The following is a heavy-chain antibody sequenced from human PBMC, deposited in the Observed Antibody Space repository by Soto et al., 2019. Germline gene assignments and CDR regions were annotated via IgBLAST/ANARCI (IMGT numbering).Heavy chain of an antibody. CDR2: ISGGGGIT. CDR3: AGDPYYYASGF. CDR1: GFRFSDHY. V-gene: IGHV3-11*01. D-gene: IGHD3-10*01. J-gene: IGHJ4*02. Sequence: GALRLSCAASGFRFSDHYMTWTRQAPGKGLEGVSKISGGGGITYYADSVKGRFTVSRDNAKNSLYLQMNSLRAEDTAVYYCAGDPYYYASGFWGQGTLVTVSS.